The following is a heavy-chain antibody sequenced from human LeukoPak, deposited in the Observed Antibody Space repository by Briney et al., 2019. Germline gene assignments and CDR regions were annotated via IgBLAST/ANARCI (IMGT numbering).Heavy chain of an antibody. CDR1: GFTFSSYA. Sequence: GGSLRLSCAASGFTFSSYAMSWVRQAPGKGLEWVSAISGSGGSTYYADSVKGRFTISRDNSKNALYLQMNSLRAEDTAVYYCAKDLGYCSGGSCYSYWFDPWGQGTLVTVSS. CDR3: AKDLGYCSGGSCYSYWFDP. D-gene: IGHD2-15*01. V-gene: IGHV3-23*01. J-gene: IGHJ5*02. CDR2: ISGSGGST.